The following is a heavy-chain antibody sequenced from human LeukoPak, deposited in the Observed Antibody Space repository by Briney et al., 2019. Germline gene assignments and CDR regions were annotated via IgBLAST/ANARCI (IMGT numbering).Heavy chain of an antibody. D-gene: IGHD6-13*01. CDR2: ISGSGAST. CDR1: GFTFSSYA. J-gene: IGHJ4*02. Sequence: GGSLRLSCAASGFTFSSYAMSWVRQAPGKGLEWVSCISGSGASTYYADSVKGRFTISRDNSKNTLYLQMNSLRAEDTAIYYCAKYTREFDYWGQGTLVTVSS. V-gene: IGHV3-23*01. CDR3: AKYTREFDY.